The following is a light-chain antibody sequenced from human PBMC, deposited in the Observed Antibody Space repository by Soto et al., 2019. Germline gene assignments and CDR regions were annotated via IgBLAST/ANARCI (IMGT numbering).Light chain of an antibody. CDR2: GAS. CDR3: QQFSSYPLT. CDR1: QSVTTY. Sequence: ETVLTQSPATLSLSPGERATLSSRASQSVTTYLAWYQQKPGQAPRLLIYGASTRATGIPDRFSGSESGTDFTLTISRLEPEDFAVYYCQQFSSYPLTFGGGTKVDIK. J-gene: IGKJ4*01. V-gene: IGKV3-20*01.